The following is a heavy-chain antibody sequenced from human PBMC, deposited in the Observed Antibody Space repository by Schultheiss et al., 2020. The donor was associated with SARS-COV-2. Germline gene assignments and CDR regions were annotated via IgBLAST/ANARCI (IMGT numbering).Heavy chain of an antibody. V-gene: IGHV4-31*03. CDR2: IYYSGST. CDR1: GGSISSGGYY. D-gene: IGHD3-3*01. J-gene: IGHJ6*02. CDR3: ARERAGAITIFGVVTRYGMDV. Sequence: SETLSLTCTVSGGSISSGGYYWIWIRQHPGKGLEWIGYIYYSGSTYYNPSLKSRVTISVDTSKNQFSLKLSSVTAADTAVYYCARERAGAITIFGVVTRYGMDVWGQGTTVTVSS.